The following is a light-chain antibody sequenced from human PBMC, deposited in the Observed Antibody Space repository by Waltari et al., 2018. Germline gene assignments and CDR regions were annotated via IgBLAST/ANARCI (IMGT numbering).Light chain of an antibody. Sequence: QSALTQPASVSGSPGQSITIPCTGTSRDVGGYDYVSWYQQHSGKAPKLIIFNVKNRPSGVSTRFSGSKSGNTASLTISGLQDEDEAHYYCDSYTSSASRVFGGGTKLTVL. J-gene: IGLJ3*02. V-gene: IGLV2-14*03. CDR1: SRDVGGYDY. CDR3: DSYTSSASRV. CDR2: NVK.